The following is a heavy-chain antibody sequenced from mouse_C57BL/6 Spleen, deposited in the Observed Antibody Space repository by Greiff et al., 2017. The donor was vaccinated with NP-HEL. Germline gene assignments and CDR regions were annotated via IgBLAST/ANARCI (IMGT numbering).Heavy chain of an antibody. CDR2: IRSKSNNYAT. D-gene: IGHD1-1*01. CDR3: VEEALTTVVGEGGYFDY. CDR1: GFSFNTYA. V-gene: IGHV10-1*01. Sequence: EVQGVESGGGLVQPKGSLKLSCAASGFSFNTYAMNWVRQAPGKGLEWVARIRSKSNNYATYYADSVKDRFTISRDDSESMSYLQMNNLKTEDTAMYYGVEEALTTVVGEGGYFDYWGQGTTLTVSS. J-gene: IGHJ2*01.